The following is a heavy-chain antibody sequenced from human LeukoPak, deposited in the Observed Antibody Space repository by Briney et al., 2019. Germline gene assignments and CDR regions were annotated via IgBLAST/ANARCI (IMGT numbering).Heavy chain of an antibody. V-gene: IGHV3-33*01. J-gene: IGHJ6*02. CDR2: IWYDGSNK. CDR1: GFTFSSYG. D-gene: IGHD3-10*01. Sequence: PGGSLRLSCAVSGFTFSSYGMHWVRQAPGKGLEWVAVIWYDGSNKYYVDSVKGRFTISRDNSNNTLYLQVNSLRAEDTAVYYCARANYGSGSNYYYGLDVWGQGTTVTVSS. CDR3: ARANYGSGSNYYYGLDV.